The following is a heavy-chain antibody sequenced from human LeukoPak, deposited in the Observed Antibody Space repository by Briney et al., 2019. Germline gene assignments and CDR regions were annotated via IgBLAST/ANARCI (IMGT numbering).Heavy chain of an antibody. Sequence: SETLSLTCTVSGGSISSGTYYWGWIRQPPGKGLEWIGNVYYSGSSYYNSSLKSRVTISVDTSKNHFSLNLRSVTAADTAVYYCARDEYNWNDGYYFDYWGQGTLVSVSS. CDR2: VYYSGSS. D-gene: IGHD1-1*01. CDR3: ARDEYNWNDGYYFDY. CDR1: GGSISSGTYY. J-gene: IGHJ4*02. V-gene: IGHV4-39*01.